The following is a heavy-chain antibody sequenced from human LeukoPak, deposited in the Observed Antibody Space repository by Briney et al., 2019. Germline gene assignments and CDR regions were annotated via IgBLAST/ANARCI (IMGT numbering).Heavy chain of an antibody. V-gene: IGHV3-74*01. D-gene: IGHD1-14*01. CDR1: GFTFSSYW. CDR2: INSDGSST. CDR3: ARCLPPDPDRLLPDY. Sequence: PGGSLRLSCAASGFTFSSYWMHWVRQAPGKGLVWVSRINSDGSSTSYADSVKGRFTISRDNAKNTLYLQMNSLRAEDTALYYCARCLPPDPDRLLPDYWGQGTLVTVSS. J-gene: IGHJ4*02.